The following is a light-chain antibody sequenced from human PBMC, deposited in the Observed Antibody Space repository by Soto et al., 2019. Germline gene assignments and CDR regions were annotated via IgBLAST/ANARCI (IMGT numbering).Light chain of an antibody. J-gene: IGKJ5*01. CDR2: VAS. V-gene: IGKV3-11*01. Sequence: EIVLTQSPATLSLSPGERATLSCRASQSVSSYLAWYQQKPGQAPRLLIYVASNRATGIPARFSGSGSGTDFTLTISSLEPEDFAVYYCQQRSNWLTFGQGTRLEIK. CDR3: QQRSNWLT. CDR1: QSVSSY.